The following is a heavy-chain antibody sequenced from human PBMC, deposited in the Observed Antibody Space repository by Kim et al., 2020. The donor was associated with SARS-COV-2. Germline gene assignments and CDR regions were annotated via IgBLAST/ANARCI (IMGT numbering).Heavy chain of an antibody. CDR1: GYTLTELS. CDR2: FDPEDGET. J-gene: IGHJ4*02. Sequence: ASVKVSCKVSGYTLTELSMHWVRQAPGKGLEWMGGFDPEDGETIYAQKFQGRVTMTEDTSTDTAYMELSSLRSEDTAVYYCATGGYKGVTYYFDYWGQGTLVTVSS. CDR3: ATGGYKGVTYYFDY. D-gene: IGHD2-2*02. V-gene: IGHV1-24*01.